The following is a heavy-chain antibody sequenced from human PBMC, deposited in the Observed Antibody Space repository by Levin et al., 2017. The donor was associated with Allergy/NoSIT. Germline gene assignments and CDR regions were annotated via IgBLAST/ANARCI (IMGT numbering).Heavy chain of an antibody. CDR1: GFTFSSYG. V-gene: IGHV3-30*18. D-gene: IGHD2-15*01. CDR3: AKDRSPGGIVVVVAAAFDY. CDR2: ISYDGSNK. Sequence: PGGSLRLSCAASGFTFSSYGMHWVRQAPGKGLEWVAVISYDGSNKYYADSVKGRFTISRDNSKNTLYLQMNSLRAEDTAVYYCAKDRSPGGIVVVVAAAFDYWGQGTLVTVSS. J-gene: IGHJ4*02.